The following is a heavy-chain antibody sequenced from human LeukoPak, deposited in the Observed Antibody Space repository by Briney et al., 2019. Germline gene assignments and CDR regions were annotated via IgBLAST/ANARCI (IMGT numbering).Heavy chain of an antibody. V-gene: IGHV4-59*08. D-gene: IGHD5-12*01. CDR2: IYETGHT. CDR1: GGLINNYY. CDR3: ARHFLRGGFDS. J-gene: IGHJ4*02. Sequence: SETLSLTCTVSGGLINNYYWSWIRQPPGKGLEWIAYIYETGHTGYNPSLKTRVTISLDTSKNQFSLKLNSVTAADTAVYYCARHFLRGGFDSWGQGTLVAVSS.